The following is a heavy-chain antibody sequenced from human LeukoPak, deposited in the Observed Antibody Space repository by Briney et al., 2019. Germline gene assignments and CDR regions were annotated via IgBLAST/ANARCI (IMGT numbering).Heavy chain of an antibody. J-gene: IGHJ4*02. V-gene: IGHV5-51*01. CDR3: ATLRSGYYYDYFDY. CDR2: IYPGDSDT. Sequence: GESLQISCKGSGYNFTNYWIGWVRQMPGKGLEWMGIIYPGDSDTRYSPFFQGQVTFSADKSISTAYLQWSSLKASDTAMYYCATLRSGYYYDYFDYWGQGTLVTVSS. D-gene: IGHD3-22*01. CDR1: GYNFTNYW.